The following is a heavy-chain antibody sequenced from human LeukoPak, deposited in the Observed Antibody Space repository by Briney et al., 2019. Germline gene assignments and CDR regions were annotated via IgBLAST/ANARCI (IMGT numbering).Heavy chain of an antibody. D-gene: IGHD3-22*01. J-gene: IGHJ3*02. CDR3: AKDMGDGYDSSGYYYVAFDI. V-gene: IGHV3-9*01. CDR1: GFTFDDYA. Sequence: PGGSLRLSCAASGFTFDDYAMHWVRQAPGKGLEWVSGISWNSGSIGYADSVKGRFTISRDNAKNSLCLQMNSLRAEDTALYYCAKDMGDGYDSSGYYYVAFDIWGQGTMVTVSS. CDR2: ISWNSGSI.